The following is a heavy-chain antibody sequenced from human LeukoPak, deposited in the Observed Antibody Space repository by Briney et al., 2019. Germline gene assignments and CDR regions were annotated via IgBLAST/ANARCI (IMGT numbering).Heavy chain of an antibody. CDR1: GFTFSSYA. V-gene: IGHV3-23*01. Sequence: GGSLRLSCAASGFTFSSYAMSWVRQAPGKGLEWVSAISGSGGSTYYADSVKGRFTTSRDNSKNTLYLQMNRLRAEDTAVYYCAKATIFGVVRFDYWGQGTLVTVSS. CDR3: AKATIFGVVRFDY. CDR2: ISGSGGST. J-gene: IGHJ4*02. D-gene: IGHD3-3*01.